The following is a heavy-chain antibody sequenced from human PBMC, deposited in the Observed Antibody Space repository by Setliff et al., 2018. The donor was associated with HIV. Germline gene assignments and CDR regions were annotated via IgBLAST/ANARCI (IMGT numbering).Heavy chain of an antibody. D-gene: IGHD6-19*01. CDR1: GGSMRSNIYY. J-gene: IGHJ4*02. CDR2: IHLSDT. V-gene: IGHV4-39*07. CDR3: ARSSMAGFDY. Sequence: SETLSLTCSVSGGSMRSNIYYWGWIRLSPTKGLEWIGSIHLSDTYYNPSLKSRVTISVDTSKDQFSLKLTALTAADTAVYYCARSSMAGFDYWGQGKLVTVSS.